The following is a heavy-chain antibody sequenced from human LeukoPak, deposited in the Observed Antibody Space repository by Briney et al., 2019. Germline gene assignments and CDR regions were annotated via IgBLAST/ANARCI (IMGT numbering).Heavy chain of an antibody. J-gene: IGHJ3*02. V-gene: IGHV4-59*08. CDR1: GGSISSDY. D-gene: IGHD5-18*01. CDR2: IYYSGST. Sequence: SETLSLTCTVSGGSISSDYWSWIRQPPGKGLEWIGYIYYSGSTNYNPSLKSRVTISVDKSKSQFSLKLSSVTAADTAVYYCARHGIRDDAFDIWGQGTMVTVSS. CDR3: ARHGIRDDAFDI.